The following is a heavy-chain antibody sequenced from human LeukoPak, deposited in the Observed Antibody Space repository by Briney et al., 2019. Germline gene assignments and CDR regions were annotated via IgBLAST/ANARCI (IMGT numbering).Heavy chain of an antibody. J-gene: IGHJ4*02. CDR1: GGSISSSSYY. CDR3: ARHIPDSSGYQGYFDY. D-gene: IGHD3-22*01. V-gene: IGHV4-39*01. Sequence: SETLSLTCTVSGGSISSSSYYWGWIRQPPGKGLEWIGSIYYSGSTYYNPSLKSRVTISVDTSKNQFSLKLSSVTAADTAVYYCARHIPDSSGYQGYFDYWGQGTLVTVSS. CDR2: IYYSGST.